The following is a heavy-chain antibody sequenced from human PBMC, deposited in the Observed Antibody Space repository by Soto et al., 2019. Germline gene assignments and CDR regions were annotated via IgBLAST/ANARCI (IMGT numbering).Heavy chain of an antibody. CDR1: GGSISSGGYY. CDR3: ARTRSDIVATIFLDY. V-gene: IGHV4-39*07. D-gene: IGHD5-12*01. CDR2: IYHSGST. J-gene: IGHJ4*02. Sequence: SETLSLTCTVSGGSISSGGYYWSWIRQHPGKGLEWIGEIYHSGSTNYNPSLKSRVTISVDKSKNQFSLKLSSVTAADTAVYYCARTRSDIVATIFLDYWGQGTLVTVSS.